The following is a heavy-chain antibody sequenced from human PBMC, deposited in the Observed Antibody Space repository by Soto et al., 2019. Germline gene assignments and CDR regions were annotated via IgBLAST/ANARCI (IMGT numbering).Heavy chain of an antibody. CDR1: GATFRNLW. V-gene: IGHV3-15*01. J-gene: IGHJ3*01. Sequence: EVQLVESGGHLVKTGASLRLSCAVSGATFRNLWMAWVRQPPGKGLEWIGRIKSKHDGETTDYAAPLRGRFIISRDDSKNTLFLQMSSLKSADTAVYYCPTDRPYTGGGVITTWGQGTKVTVSS. D-gene: IGHD3-10*01. CDR2: IKSKHDGETT. CDR3: PTDRPYTGGGVITT.